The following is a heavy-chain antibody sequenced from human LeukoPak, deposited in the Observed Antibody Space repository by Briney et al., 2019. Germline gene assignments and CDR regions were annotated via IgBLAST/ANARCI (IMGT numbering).Heavy chain of an antibody. CDR2: ISSGSSTI. Sequence: GGSLRLSCSASGFTFSSYSMNWVRQAPGKGLEWVSYISSGSSTIYYTDSVKGRFTISRDNAKNSLYLQMNSLRAEDTAVYYCARSELGYWGQGTLVTVSS. V-gene: IGHV3-48*04. D-gene: IGHD3-16*01. CDR1: GFTFSSYS. J-gene: IGHJ4*02. CDR3: ARSELGY.